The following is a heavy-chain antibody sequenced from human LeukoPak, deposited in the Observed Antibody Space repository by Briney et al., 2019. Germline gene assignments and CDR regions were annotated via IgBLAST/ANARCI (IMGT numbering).Heavy chain of an antibody. CDR1: GFPFIEYS. Sequence: GGSLRLSCTASGFPFIEYSMNWVRQVPGKGLKWISYIGIDSGNTKYADSVRGRFTISADKAKNSLYLQMNSLRVEDTAVYYCARDHNYAFDNWGQGTLVSVAS. CDR2: IGIDSGNT. D-gene: IGHD1-1*01. V-gene: IGHV3-48*01. J-gene: IGHJ4*02. CDR3: ARDHNYAFDN.